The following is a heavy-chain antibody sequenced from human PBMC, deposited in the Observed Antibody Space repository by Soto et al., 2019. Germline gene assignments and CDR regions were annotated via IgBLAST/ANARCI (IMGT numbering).Heavy chain of an antibody. CDR1: GFTFSSYA. D-gene: IGHD6-13*01. V-gene: IGHV3-23*01. Sequence: GGSLRFSCAASGFTFSSYAMSWVRQAPGKGLEWVSAISGSGGSTYYADSVKGRFTISRDNSKNTLYLQMNSLRAEDTAVYYCAKDHSSSWKTWFDPWGQGTLVTVSS. J-gene: IGHJ5*02. CDR2: ISGSGGST. CDR3: AKDHSSSWKTWFDP.